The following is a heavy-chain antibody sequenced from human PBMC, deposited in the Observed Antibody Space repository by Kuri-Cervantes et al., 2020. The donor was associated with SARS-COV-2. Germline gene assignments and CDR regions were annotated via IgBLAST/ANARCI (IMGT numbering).Heavy chain of an antibody. CDR2: ISGSGGSA. CDR1: GFTVSSNY. Sequence: GESLKISCEASGFTVSSNYMSWVRQAPGKGLEWVSAISGSGGSAYYADSVKGRFTISRDNSKNTLYLQMNSLRAEDTAVYYCARDHSRSILTGPDFDYWGQGTLVTVSS. V-gene: IGHV3-23*01. CDR3: ARDHSRSILTGPDFDY. D-gene: IGHD3-9*01. J-gene: IGHJ4*02.